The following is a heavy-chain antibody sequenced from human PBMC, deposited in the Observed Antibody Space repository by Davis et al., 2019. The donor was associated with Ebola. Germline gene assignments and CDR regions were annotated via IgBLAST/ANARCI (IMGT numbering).Heavy chain of an antibody. CDR1: GGSISSYS. J-gene: IGHJ3*02. Sequence: MPSETLSLTCTVSGGSISSYSWSWIRQPPGGGLEWIAYIYDSVNINYNPSLKSRVTISDDTSESQFSLKLTSVTAADTAIYFCAGGLAGRYAFDIWGLGTLVTVSS. V-gene: IGHV4-59*03. D-gene: IGHD6-19*01. CDR3: AGGLAGRYAFDI. CDR2: IYDSVNI.